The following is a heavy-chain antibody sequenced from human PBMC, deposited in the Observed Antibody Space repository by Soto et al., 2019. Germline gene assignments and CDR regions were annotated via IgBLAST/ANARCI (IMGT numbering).Heavy chain of an antibody. CDR3: AHIDPEIVTVGGHGGFDY. V-gene: IGHV2-5*02. D-gene: IGHD5-12*01. CDR2: IYWDDDK. J-gene: IGHJ4*02. CDR1: GFSLTSGVG. Sequence: QITLKESGPTLVRSPQTLTLTCTFSGFSLTSGVGVGWIRQPPGKALEWLALIYWDDDKRYSPSLKNRPTIPKDTSKNQVGLTMTNVGPVDTATYFCAHIDPEIVTVGGHGGFDYWGQGTLVTVSS.